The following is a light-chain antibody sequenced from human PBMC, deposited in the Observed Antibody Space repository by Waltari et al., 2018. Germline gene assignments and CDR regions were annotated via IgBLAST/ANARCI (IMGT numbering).Light chain of an antibody. Sequence: AIQMTQSPSSLSASVGDRVIITCRASQDIGNDLAWFQQKPGKAPMLLIYAAATLQSGVPSRFSGSGSGTDFTLTVNSLQPEDFATYYCLQDFSYPLTFGQGTRVDIK. J-gene: IGKJ1*01. V-gene: IGKV1-6*01. CDR2: AAA. CDR3: LQDFSYPLT. CDR1: QDIGND.